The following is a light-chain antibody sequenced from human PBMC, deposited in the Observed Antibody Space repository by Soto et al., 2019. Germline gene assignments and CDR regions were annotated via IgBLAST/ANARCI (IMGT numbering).Light chain of an antibody. J-gene: IGLJ1*01. Sequence: QSVLTQPPSASGTPGQRVTISCSGSSSNVGSNTVSWYQQLPGTAPKVLIYSDDQRPSGVPDRFSGSRSGSSASLAISGLQSGDEADYYCASWDDSLNGHVFGTGTKLTVL. V-gene: IGLV1-44*01. CDR2: SDD. CDR3: ASWDDSLNGHV. CDR1: SSNVGSNT.